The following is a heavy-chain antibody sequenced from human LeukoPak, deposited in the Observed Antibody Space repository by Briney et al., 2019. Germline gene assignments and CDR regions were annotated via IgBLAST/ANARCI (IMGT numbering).Heavy chain of an antibody. Sequence: GGSLRLSCAPSGVAVNNHGMGWVGQAPGKGMEWVANIKQDGREKYHAASVKGRFPNSRDNAKNATYLKQNSLSAEDTAVYYCARVGYCSTTSCYWRAFDYWGQGTLVTVSS. D-gene: IGHD2-2*01. CDR2: IKQDGREK. V-gene: IGHV3-7*01. J-gene: IGHJ4*02. CDR1: GVAVNNHG. CDR3: ARVGYCSTTSCYWRAFDY.